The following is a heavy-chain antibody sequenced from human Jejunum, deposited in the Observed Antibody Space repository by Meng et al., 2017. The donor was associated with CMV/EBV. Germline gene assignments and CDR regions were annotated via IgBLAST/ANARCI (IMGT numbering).Heavy chain of an antibody. CDR3: ARTPDDRGRYGMDV. CDR1: GGSIPNYY. V-gene: IGHV4-59*12. CDR2: TYPGVTT. D-gene: IGHD3-22*01. Sequence: SGGSIPNYYGTWVRRPPGRGLGWFAYTYPGVTTISKPSLKGRVSISVDTSNNQCSLRLNSLTAANTAVYYCARTPDDRGRYGMDVWGHGTTVTVSS. J-gene: IGHJ6*02.